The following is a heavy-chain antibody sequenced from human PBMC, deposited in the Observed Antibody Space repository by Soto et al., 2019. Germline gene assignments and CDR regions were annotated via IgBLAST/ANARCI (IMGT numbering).Heavy chain of an antibody. J-gene: IGHJ6*02. Sequence: QVQLVQSGAEMKEPGSSVKVSCKTSGGTFSSSAISWLRQAPGQGLEWMGGINPLFRTPDYAQKVQGRVTIAADESTSTAYMELSSLRSEDTAVYYCARDNDRLQVGGNYYCILDVWGQGTTITVSS. CDR2: INPLFRTP. V-gene: IGHV1-69*12. CDR3: ARDNDRLQVGGNYYCILDV. D-gene: IGHD4-4*01. CDR1: GGTFSSSA.